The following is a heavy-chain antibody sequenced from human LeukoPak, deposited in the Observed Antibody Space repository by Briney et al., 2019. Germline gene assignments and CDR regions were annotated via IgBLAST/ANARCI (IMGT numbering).Heavy chain of an antibody. Sequence: PSETLSLTCAVYGGSFSGYYWSWIRQPPGKGLEWIGEINHSGSTNYNPSLKSRVTISVDTSKNQFSLKLSSVTAADTAVYYCARVVTTSRYYGMDVWGQGTTVTVSS. CDR1: GGSFSGYY. CDR3: ARVVTTSRYYGMDV. J-gene: IGHJ6*02. CDR2: INHSGST. V-gene: IGHV4-34*01. D-gene: IGHD4-11*01.